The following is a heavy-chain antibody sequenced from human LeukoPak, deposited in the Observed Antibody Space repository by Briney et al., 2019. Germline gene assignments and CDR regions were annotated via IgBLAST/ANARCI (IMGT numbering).Heavy chain of an antibody. J-gene: IGHJ3*02. D-gene: IGHD3-10*01. Sequence: GASVKVSCKGSGYTLTELSMHWVRQAPGKGLEWMGGFDPEDSETIYAQKFQGRVTMTEDTSTDTAYMELSSLRSEDTAVYYCARDVTMVRYDAFDIWGQGTMVTVSS. V-gene: IGHV1-24*01. CDR1: GYTLTELS. CDR2: FDPEDSET. CDR3: ARDVTMVRYDAFDI.